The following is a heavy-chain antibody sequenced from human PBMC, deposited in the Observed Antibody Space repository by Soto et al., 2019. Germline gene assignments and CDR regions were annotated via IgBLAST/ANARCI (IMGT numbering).Heavy chain of an antibody. Sequence: QVQLQESGPGLVKPSETLSLTCTVSGGSISSYYWSWIRQHPGKGLEWIGYIYYSGSTNYNPSLKSRVTISVDTSKNQFSLKLSSVTAADTAVYYCAREGDSSSSHGADYYYYYMDVWGKGTTVTVSS. D-gene: IGHD6-6*01. CDR2: IYYSGST. V-gene: IGHV4-59*01. CDR3: AREGDSSSSHGADYYYYYMDV. J-gene: IGHJ6*03. CDR1: GGSISSYY.